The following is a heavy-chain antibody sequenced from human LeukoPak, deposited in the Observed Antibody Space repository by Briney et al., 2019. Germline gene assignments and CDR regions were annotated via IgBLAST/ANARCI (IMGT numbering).Heavy chain of an antibody. D-gene: IGHD1-1*01. CDR3: ARVIYNWNDDFDY. V-gene: IGHV1-2*02. CDR1: GYTFTGYY. J-gene: IGHJ4*02. Sequence: ASVKVSCKASGYTFTGYYMHWVRQAPGQGLEWMGWINPNSGGTNYAQKFQGRVTMTRDTSISTAYMELSRLRSDDTAMYYCARVIYNWNDDFDYWGQGTLVTVSS. CDR2: INPNSGGT.